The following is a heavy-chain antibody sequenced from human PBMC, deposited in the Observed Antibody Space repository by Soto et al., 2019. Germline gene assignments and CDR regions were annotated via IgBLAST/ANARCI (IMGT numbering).Heavy chain of an antibody. V-gene: IGHV4-34*01. J-gene: IGHJ5*02. D-gene: IGHD6-19*01. CDR1: GGNFRGYY. Sequence: SETLSLTSAVYGGNFRGYYWSWIRQPPGKGLEWIGEINHSGSTNYNPSLKSRVSISVDTSKDQFSLKLSSVTAADTAVYYCARDSSGWNWFDPWGQGTPVTV. CDR2: INHSGST. CDR3: ARDSSGWNWFDP.